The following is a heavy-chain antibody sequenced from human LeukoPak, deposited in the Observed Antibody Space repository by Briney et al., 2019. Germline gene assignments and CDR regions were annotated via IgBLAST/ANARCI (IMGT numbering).Heavy chain of an antibody. CDR3: ARPGYSNSIDY. CDR1: GGSISGSSYY. CDR2: IYYSGNT. D-gene: IGHD4-11*01. J-gene: IGHJ4*02. V-gene: IGHV4-39*01. Sequence: LETLSLTCTVSGGSISGSSYYWGWIRQPPRKELEYIGSIYYSGNTYYNPSLESRVTISVDTSKNQFSLNLSSVTAADTAVYYCARPGYSNSIDYWGQGTLVTVSS.